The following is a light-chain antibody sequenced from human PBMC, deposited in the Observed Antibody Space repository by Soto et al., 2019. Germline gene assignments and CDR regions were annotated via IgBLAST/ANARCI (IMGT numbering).Light chain of an antibody. V-gene: IGKV3D-15*01. Sequence: EIVMTQSPGTLCVSRGDTATLSCRASQSVDNDLAWYQQKPGQPPKLLIYDASTRATGILARFSGSQSGTEFTLTISSLLSEDFAVYSCQQYNNWPLTFGGGTKVDIK. CDR3: QQYNNWPLT. CDR2: DAS. CDR1: QSVDND. J-gene: IGKJ4*01.